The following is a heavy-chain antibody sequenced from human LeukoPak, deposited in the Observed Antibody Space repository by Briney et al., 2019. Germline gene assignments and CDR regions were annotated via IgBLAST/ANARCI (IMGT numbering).Heavy chain of an antibody. CDR2: ISSSGSTI. CDR3: AELGITMIGGV. CDR1: GVTFSNYW. Sequence: PGGSLRLSCVDSGVTFSNYWMNWVRRAPGKGLEWVSYISSSGSTIYYADSVKGRFTISRDNAKNSLYLQMNSLRAEDTAVYYCAELGITMIGGVWGKGTTVTISS. J-gene: IGHJ6*04. D-gene: IGHD3-10*02. V-gene: IGHV3-48*04.